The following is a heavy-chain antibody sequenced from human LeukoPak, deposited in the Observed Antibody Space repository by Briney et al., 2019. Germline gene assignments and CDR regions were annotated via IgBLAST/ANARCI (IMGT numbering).Heavy chain of an antibody. D-gene: IGHD6-19*01. CDR1: GFTFSSYG. Sequence: GGSLRLSCAASGFTFSSYGMHWVRQAPGKGLEWVAVISYDGSNKYYADSVKGRFTISRDNSKNTLYLQMNSLRAEDTAVYYCAKFVSVAGTSFDYWGQGTLVTVSS. CDR3: AKFVSVAGTSFDY. V-gene: IGHV3-30*18. J-gene: IGHJ4*02. CDR2: ISYDGSNK.